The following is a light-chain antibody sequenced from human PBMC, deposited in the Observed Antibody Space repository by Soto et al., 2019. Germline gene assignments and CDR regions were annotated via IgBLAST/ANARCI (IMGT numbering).Light chain of an antibody. V-gene: IGKV3-11*01. J-gene: IGKJ5*01. Sequence: EIVLTQSPVTLSLSPGERATLSCRASQSVRTYLAWYQVKPGQAPRLLIYDASRRASGVPARFSGSGSGTDFTLTISGLQPEDFATYYCQQTFSTPITFGQGTRLE. CDR3: QQTFSTPIT. CDR1: QSVRTY. CDR2: DAS.